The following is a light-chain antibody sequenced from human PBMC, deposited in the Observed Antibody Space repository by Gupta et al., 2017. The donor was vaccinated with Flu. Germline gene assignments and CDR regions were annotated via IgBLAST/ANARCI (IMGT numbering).Light chain of an antibody. Sequence: IVMTQSQGTLSVSSGERVTLSCRAGHEVGTNLAWYQQRPGQAPKLLIYAASSRPTGIQARFSGSGSGTEFSLTIRNLQSEDFASYQCHQYSCWPSCSFGQGTRLEI. J-gene: IGKJ2*04. CDR2: AAS. CDR3: HQYSCWPSCS. CDR1: HEVGTN. V-gene: IGKV3D-15*01.